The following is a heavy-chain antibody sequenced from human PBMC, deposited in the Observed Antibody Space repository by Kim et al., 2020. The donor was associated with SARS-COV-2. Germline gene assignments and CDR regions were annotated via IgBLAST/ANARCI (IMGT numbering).Heavy chain of an antibody. J-gene: IGHJ4*02. CDR3: ARRALGYCSGGSCYSGLDY. V-gene: IGHV4-59*08. D-gene: IGHD2-15*01. Sequence: KSRVTISVDTSKNQFSLKLCSVTAADTAVYYCARRALGYCSGGSCYSGLDYWGQGTLVTVSS.